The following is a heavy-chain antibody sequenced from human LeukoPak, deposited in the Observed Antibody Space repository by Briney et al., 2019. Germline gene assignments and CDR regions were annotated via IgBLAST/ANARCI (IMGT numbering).Heavy chain of an antibody. D-gene: IGHD4-17*01. Sequence: GGSLRLSCAASGFTFEDYAMHWVRRAPGKGLEWVSGISWHSENIGYADSVKGRFTISRDNSKNTLYLQMNSLRAEDTAVYYCARVPTTHEVYWGQGTLVTVSS. CDR1: GFTFEDYA. J-gene: IGHJ4*02. V-gene: IGHV3-9*01. CDR2: ISWHSENI. CDR3: ARVPTTHEVY.